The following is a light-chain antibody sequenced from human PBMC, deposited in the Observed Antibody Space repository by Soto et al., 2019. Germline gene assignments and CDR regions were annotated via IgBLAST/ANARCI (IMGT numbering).Light chain of an antibody. CDR3: QSYDSSLRRV. Sequence: QSVLTQPPSVSGAPGQWVTISCTGSSSNIGAGYDVHWYQQLPGTAPKLLIYGSSNRPSGVPDRFSGSKSGTSASLAITGLQDVDEADYYCQSYDSSLRRVFGGGAKVTV. V-gene: IGLV1-40*01. CDR2: GSS. J-gene: IGLJ2*01. CDR1: SSNIGAGYD.